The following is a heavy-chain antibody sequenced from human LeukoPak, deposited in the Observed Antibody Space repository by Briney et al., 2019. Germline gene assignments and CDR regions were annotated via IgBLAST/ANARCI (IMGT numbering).Heavy chain of an antibody. V-gene: IGHV4-34*01. CDR2: INHSGST. D-gene: IGHD3-10*01. J-gene: IGHJ5*02. CDR1: GGSFSGYY. Sequence: SETLSLTCAVYGGSFSGYYWSWIRQPPGKGLEWIGEINHSGSTNYNPSLKSRVTISVDTSKNQFPLKLSSVTAADTAVYYCARKEIIELLWFGELGSGFDPWGQGTLVTVSS. CDR3: ARKEIIELLWFGELGSGFDP.